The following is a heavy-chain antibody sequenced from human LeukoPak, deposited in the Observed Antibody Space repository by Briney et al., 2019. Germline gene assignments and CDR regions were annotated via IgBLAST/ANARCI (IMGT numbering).Heavy chain of an antibody. Sequence: GGSLRLSCAASGSTFSTYSMHWVRQAPGKGLEWVAFIRYNGNNQYYADSVKGRFTISRDNSKNTLYLQMNSLKGDDTAVYYCAKDSAFYYIDVWGKGTTVIISS. CDR1: GSTFSTYS. V-gene: IGHV3-30*02. CDR2: IRYNGNNQ. CDR3: AKDSAFYYIDV. D-gene: IGHD3-10*01. J-gene: IGHJ6*03.